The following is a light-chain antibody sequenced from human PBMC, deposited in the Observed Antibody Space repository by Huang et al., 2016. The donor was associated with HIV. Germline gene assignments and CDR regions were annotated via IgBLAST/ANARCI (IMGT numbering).Light chain of an antibody. CDR2: GAS. CDR1: QNIGTH. CDR3: QHYNNWPPLS. Sequence: VILTQSPATLSVSPGEGATLSCRASQNIGTHLAWYQQRPGQAPRLLMFGASTRATGVPARLNGRGSGTEFNLNISGLQSEDFATYYCQHYNNWPPLSFGGGTEVDI. J-gene: IGKJ4*01. V-gene: IGKV3-15*01.